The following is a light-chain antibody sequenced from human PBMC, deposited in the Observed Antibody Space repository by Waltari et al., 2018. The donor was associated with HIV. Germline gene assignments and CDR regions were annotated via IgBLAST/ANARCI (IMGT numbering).Light chain of an antibody. J-gene: IGLJ2*01. CDR3: QSYDSSNHVV. Sequence: NFMLTQPHSVSESPGKTVTISCTRSSGSIASNYVQWYQQRPGSSPTPVIYEDNQRPSGFPDRFSGSIDSASNSASLTISGLKTEDEADYYCQSYDSSNHVVFGGGTKLTVL. CDR1: SGSIASNY. V-gene: IGLV6-57*01. CDR2: EDN.